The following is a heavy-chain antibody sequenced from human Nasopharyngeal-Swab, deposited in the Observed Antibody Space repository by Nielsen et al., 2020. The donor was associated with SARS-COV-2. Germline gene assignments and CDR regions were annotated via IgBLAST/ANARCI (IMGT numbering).Heavy chain of an antibody. CDR1: GFTFSDYS. CDR3: AKARLLYFGERDAFDI. Sequence: GESLKISCAASGFTFSDYSMNWVRQAPGRGLEWVAYISSSGNTIYYADSVKGRFTISRDNSKNTLYLQMNSLRVEDTAVYYCAKARLLYFGERDAFDIWGQGTMVTVSS. D-gene: IGHD3-10*01. J-gene: IGHJ3*02. V-gene: IGHV3-48*01. CDR2: ISSSGNTI.